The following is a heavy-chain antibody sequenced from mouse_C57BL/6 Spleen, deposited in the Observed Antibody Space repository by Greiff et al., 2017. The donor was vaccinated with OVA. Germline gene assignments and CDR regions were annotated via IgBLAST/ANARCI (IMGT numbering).Heavy chain of an antibody. CDR2: ISYDGSH. CDR3: ARETTVVAHYFDY. Sequence: EVKLVESGPGLVKPSQSLSLTCSVTGYSITSGYYWNWIRQFPGNILEWMGYISYDGSHNYNPSLKNRISITRDTTKNQFFLKLNSVTTEETATYYCARETTVVAHYFDYWGQGTTLTVSS. V-gene: IGHV3-6*01. D-gene: IGHD1-1*01. J-gene: IGHJ2*01. CDR1: GYSITSGYY.